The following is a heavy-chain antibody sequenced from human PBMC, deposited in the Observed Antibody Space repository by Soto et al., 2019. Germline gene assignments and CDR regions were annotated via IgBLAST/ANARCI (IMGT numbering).Heavy chain of an antibody. D-gene: IGHD6-13*01. Sequence: ASETLSLTCAVYGGSFSGYYWSWIRQPPGKGLEWIGEIYHSGSTNYNPSLKSRVTISVDTSKNQFSLKLSSVTAADTAVYYCARGVAAAGRYYYYYGMDVWGQGTTVTVSS. CDR1: GGSFSGYY. V-gene: IGHV4-34*01. CDR2: IYHSGST. CDR3: ARGVAAAGRYYYYYGMDV. J-gene: IGHJ6*02.